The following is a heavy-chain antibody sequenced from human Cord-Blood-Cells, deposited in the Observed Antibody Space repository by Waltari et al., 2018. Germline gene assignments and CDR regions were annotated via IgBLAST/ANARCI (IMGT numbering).Heavy chain of an antibody. Sequence: QVQLQQWGAGLLKPSETLSLTCAVYGGSFSGYYWSWIRQPPGKGLEWIGEINHSGSTNYNQSLKSRVTISVDTSKNQFSLKLSSVTAADTAVYYCARFSGVTILGVVIMSDAFDIWGQGTMVTVS. CDR2: INHSGST. CDR1: GGSFSGYY. CDR3: ARFSGVTILGVVIMSDAFDI. V-gene: IGHV4-34*01. J-gene: IGHJ3*02. D-gene: IGHD3-3*01.